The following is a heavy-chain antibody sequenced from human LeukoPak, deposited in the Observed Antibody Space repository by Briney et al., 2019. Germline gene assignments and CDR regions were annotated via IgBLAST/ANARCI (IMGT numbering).Heavy chain of an antibody. J-gene: IGHJ3*02. Sequence: SETLSLTCTVSGGSISSSSYYWGWIRQPPGKGLEWIGSIYYSGTTYYNPSLKSRVTISVDTSKKQFSLKLRSVTAADTAVYYCARHEWGITNAFDIWGQGTMVTVSS. CDR1: GGSISSSSYY. V-gene: IGHV4-39*01. CDR3: ARHEWGITNAFDI. CDR2: IYYSGTT. D-gene: IGHD1-14*01.